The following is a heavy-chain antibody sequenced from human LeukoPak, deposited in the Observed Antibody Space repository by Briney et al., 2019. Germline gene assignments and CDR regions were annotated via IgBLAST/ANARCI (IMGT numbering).Heavy chain of an antibody. CDR2: ISASGYST. V-gene: IGHV3-23*01. CDR1: GFTFSSYA. J-gene: IGHJ4*02. CDR3: AKDGVQNFDY. Sequence: PGGSLRLSCAASGFTFSSYAMSWVRQAPGKGLEWVSAISASGYSTYYADSVKGRFTISRDNSKKTLYLQMNSLRAEDTAVYYCAKDGVQNFDYWGQGTLVTVSS.